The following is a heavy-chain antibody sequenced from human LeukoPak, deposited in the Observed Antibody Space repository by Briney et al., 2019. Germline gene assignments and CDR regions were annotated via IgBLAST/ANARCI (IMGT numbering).Heavy chain of an antibody. V-gene: IGHV4-39*01. CDR1: GGSISSSSSY. Sequence: SETLSPTCTVSGGSISSSSSYWGWTRQPPGKGLEWIGSIYYSGSTYYNPSIQRRITISVDTSKNQFSLKLSSVTAADTAVYYCASGIAAAGGCNYWGQGTLVTVSS. CDR3: ASGIAAAGGCNY. CDR2: IYYSGST. D-gene: IGHD6-13*01. J-gene: IGHJ4*02.